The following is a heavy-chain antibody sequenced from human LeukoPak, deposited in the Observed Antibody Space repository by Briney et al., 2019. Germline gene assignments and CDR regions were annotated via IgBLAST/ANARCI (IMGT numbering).Heavy chain of an antibody. CDR2: IYYSGST. V-gene: IGHV4-59*01. CDR1: GGSIIYYY. J-gene: IGHJ3*02. Sequence: SETLSLTCTVSGGSIIYYYWTWIRQPPGKGLEWIGYIYYSGSTNYNPSFKSRVTISVDSSKSQFSLRLSSVTAADTAVYYCARGLPQYSGGDDAFDIWGQGTMVSVSS. CDR3: ARGLPQYSGGDDAFDI. D-gene: IGHD6-19*01.